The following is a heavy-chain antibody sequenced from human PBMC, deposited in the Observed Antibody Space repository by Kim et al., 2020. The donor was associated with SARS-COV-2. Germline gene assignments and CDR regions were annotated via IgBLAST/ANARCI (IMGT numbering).Heavy chain of an antibody. D-gene: IGHD6-13*01. CDR1: GDSVSSNSAA. CDR3: ARGGRSSWRSSFDY. J-gene: IGHJ4*02. CDR2: TYYRSKWYN. Sequence: SQTLSLSCAISGDSVSSNSAAWNWIRQSPSRGLEWLGRTYYRSKWYNDYAVSVKSRITINPDTSKNQFSLQLNSVTPEDTAVYYCARGGRSSWRSSFDYWGQGTLVTVSS. V-gene: IGHV6-1*01.